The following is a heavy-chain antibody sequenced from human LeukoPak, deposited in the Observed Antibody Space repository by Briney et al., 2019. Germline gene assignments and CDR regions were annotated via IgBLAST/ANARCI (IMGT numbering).Heavy chain of an antibody. Sequence: ASVKVSCKASGYTFTGYYMHWVRQAPGQGLEWMGRINPNSGGTNYAQKFQGRVTMTRDTSISTAYMELSRLRSDDTAVYYCARGGRFGELLFGYFDYWGQGTLVTVSS. D-gene: IGHD3-10*01. V-gene: IGHV1-2*06. CDR2: INPNSGGT. CDR1: GYTFTGYY. J-gene: IGHJ4*02. CDR3: ARGGRFGELLFGYFDY.